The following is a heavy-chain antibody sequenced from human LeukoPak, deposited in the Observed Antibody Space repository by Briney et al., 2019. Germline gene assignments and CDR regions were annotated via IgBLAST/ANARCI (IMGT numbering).Heavy chain of an antibody. CDR2: ISGSGGST. V-gene: IGHV3-23*01. J-gene: IGHJ4*02. D-gene: IGHD1-1*01. CDR1: GFTFTSYA. Sequence: GGSLRLSCAASGFTFTSYAMSRVRQAPGKGLEWVSAISGSGGSTYYADSVKGRFTISRDNSKNTLYLQMNSLRAEDTAVYYCAKDAEVQPYYFDYWGQETLVTVSS. CDR3: AKDAEVQPYYFDY.